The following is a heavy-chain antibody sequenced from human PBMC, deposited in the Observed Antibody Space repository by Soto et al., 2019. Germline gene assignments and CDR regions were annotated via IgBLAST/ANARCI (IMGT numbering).Heavy chain of an antibody. V-gene: IGHV4-61*01. CDR2: IYYSGST. CDR1: GGSVSSGSYY. D-gene: IGHD3-3*01. Sequence: SETLSLTCTVSGGSVSSGSYYWSWIRQPPGKGLEWIGYIYYSGSTNYNPSLKSRVTISVDTSKNQFSLKLSSVTAADTAVYYCARGYDFWSGYYLYYYYGMDVWGQGTTVTVSS. CDR3: ARGYDFWSGYYLYYYYGMDV. J-gene: IGHJ6*02.